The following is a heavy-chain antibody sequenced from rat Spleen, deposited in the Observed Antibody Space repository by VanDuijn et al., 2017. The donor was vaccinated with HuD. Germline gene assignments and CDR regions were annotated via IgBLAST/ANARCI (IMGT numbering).Heavy chain of an antibody. Sequence: SCAASGFTFSDYAMAWVRQAPKKGLEWVATIIYDGSSTYYRDSVKGRFTISRDNAKSTLYLQMDSLRSEDTATYYCARLYSSYIYYFDYWGQGVMVTVSS. CDR2: IIYDGSST. V-gene: IGHV5-17*01. CDR3: ARLYSSYIYYFDY. CDR1: GFTFSDYA. D-gene: IGHD1-2*01. J-gene: IGHJ2*01.